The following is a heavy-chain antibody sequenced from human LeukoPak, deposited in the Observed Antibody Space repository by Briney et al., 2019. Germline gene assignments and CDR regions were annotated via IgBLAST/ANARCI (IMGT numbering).Heavy chain of an antibody. CDR3: AIDGTIFGVVIDY. D-gene: IGHD3-3*01. CDR2: IRGSGGST. CDR1: GFTFSSYA. Sequence: GGSLRLSCAASGFTFSSYAMSWVRQAPGKGLEWVSAIRGSGGSTYYADSVKGRFTISRDNSKNTLYLQMNSLRAEDTAVYYCAIDGTIFGVVIDYWGQGTLVTVSS. V-gene: IGHV3-23*01. J-gene: IGHJ4*02.